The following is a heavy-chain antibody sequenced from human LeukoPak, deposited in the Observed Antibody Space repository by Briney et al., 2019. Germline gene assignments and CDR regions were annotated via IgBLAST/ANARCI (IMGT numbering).Heavy chain of an antibody. CDR3: ASFNSVDTAMVTGYYYYMDV. V-gene: IGHV1-69*05. Sequence: RASVKVSCKASGGTFSSYAISWVRQAPGQGLEWMGRIIPIFGTANYAQKFQGRVTITTDESTSTAYMELSSLRSEDTAVYYCASFNSVDTAMVTGYYYYMDVWGKGTTVTVSS. CDR2: IIPIFGTA. J-gene: IGHJ6*03. CDR1: GGTFSSYA. D-gene: IGHD5-18*01.